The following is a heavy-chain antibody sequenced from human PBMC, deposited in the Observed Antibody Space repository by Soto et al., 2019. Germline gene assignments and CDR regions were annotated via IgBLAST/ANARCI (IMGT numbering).Heavy chain of an antibody. Sequence: PSETKSLTCTVSGGSITSGGYYWSWIRQHPGKGLEWIGYIYYSGFTYYNPSLKCRVTISVDTSKNQFSLKLSSVTAADTAVYYCARGPRITMIVVVQEDAFDIWGQGTMVTVSS. CDR3: ARGPRITMIVVVQEDAFDI. CDR1: GGSITSGGYY. V-gene: IGHV4-31*03. J-gene: IGHJ3*02. D-gene: IGHD3-22*01. CDR2: IYYSGFT.